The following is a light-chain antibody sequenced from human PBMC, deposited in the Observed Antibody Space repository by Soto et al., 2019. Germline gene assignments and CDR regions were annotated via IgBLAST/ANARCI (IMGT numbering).Light chain of an antibody. V-gene: IGLV2-14*01. J-gene: IGLJ1*01. CDR1: SSDIGAYNY. CDR3: SSYTSSGTL. CDR2: EVS. Sequence: QSALTQPASVSGSPGQSITISCTGTSSDIGAYNYVSWYQQHPGKAPKLIIYEVSDRPSGVSSRFSGSKSGNTASLTISGLQAEDEADYYCSSYTSSGTLFGTGTKVTV.